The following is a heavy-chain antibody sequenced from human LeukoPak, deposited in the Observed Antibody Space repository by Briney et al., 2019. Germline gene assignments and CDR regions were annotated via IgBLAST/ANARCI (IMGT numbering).Heavy chain of an antibody. CDR3: ARQGCSSTSCYPLLGNYYYMDV. D-gene: IGHD2-2*01. Sequence: PSETLSLTCAVYGGSFSGYYWSWIRQPPGKGLEWIGESNHSGSTNYNPSLKSRVTISVDTSKNQFSLKLSSVTAADTAVYYCARQGCSSTSCYPLLGNYYYMDVWGKGTTVTVSS. CDR1: GGSFSGYY. CDR2: SNHSGST. V-gene: IGHV4-34*01. J-gene: IGHJ6*03.